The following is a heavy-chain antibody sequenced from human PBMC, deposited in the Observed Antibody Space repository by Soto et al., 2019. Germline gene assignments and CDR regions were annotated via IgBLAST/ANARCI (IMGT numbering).Heavy chain of an antibody. J-gene: IGHJ6*02. CDR1: GYTFTSYG. D-gene: IGHD6-19*01. CDR2: ISAYNGNT. V-gene: IGHV1-18*01. CDR3: ARDRSGWLTYYYYYGMDV. Sequence: QVQLVQSGAEVKKPGASVKVSCKASGYTFTSYGISWVRQAPGQGLEWMGWISAYNGNTNYAQKLQGRVTMTTDTSTSRAYMELRSLRSDDTAVYYCARDRSGWLTYYYYYGMDVWGQGTTVTVSS.